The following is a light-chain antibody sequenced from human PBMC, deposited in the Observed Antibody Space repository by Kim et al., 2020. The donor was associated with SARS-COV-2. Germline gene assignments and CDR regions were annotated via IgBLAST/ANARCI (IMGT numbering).Light chain of an antibody. V-gene: IGLV2-14*03. J-gene: IGLJ3*02. Sequence: GESITISCTGTSSDVGGYNYVSWYQQHPGKAPKLMINDVSNRPSWVSNRFSCSKSGNTASLTISGLQAEDEADDYCSSYTGSSTWVFGGGTQLTVL. CDR2: DVS. CDR3: SSYTGSSTWV. CDR1: SSDVGGYNY.